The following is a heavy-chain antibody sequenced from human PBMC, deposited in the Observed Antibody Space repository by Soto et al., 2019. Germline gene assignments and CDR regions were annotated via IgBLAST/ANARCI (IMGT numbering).Heavy chain of an antibody. V-gene: IGHV4-31*03. J-gene: IGHJ5*02. Sequence: QVQLQESGPGLVKPSQTLSLTCTVSGGSISSGDYYWSWIRQHPGKGLEWIGYIYYSGSTYYNPSLTGRVTISVLTSETQFSLNLSSMPAADTAVYYCARWGSGSPQGVDPWGQGTLVTVSS. CDR1: GGSISSGDYY. D-gene: IGHD3-16*01. CDR2: IYYSGST. CDR3: ARWGSGSPQGVDP.